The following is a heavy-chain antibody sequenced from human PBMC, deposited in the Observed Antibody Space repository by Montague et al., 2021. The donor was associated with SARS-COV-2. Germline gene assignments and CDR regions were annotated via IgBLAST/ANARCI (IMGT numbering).Heavy chain of an antibody. CDR2: ISHSGST. CDR3: ARAPYRLLFVPRYYGMDV. V-gene: IGHV4-34*01. D-gene: IGHD2-2*01. J-gene: IGHJ6*02. CDR1: GGSLSGYY. Sequence: SETLSLTCAVYGGSLSGYYWSWIRQPPGEGLEWIAEISHSGSTSYNPSLKSQVTISVDTSKNQFSLKLSSATAADTAVYYCARAPYRLLFVPRYYGMDVWGQGTTVTVSS.